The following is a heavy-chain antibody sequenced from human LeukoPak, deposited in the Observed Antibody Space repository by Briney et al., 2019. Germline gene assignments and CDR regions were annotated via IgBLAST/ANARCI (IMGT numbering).Heavy chain of an antibody. V-gene: IGHV3-23*01. J-gene: IGHJ4*02. Sequence: PGGSLRLSCAASGFTFSSYAMSWVRQAPGKGLEWVSAISGSGGSTYYADSVKGRFTISRDNSKNTLYLQMNSPRAEDTAVYYCANDYYDSSGYYYYFDYWGQGTLVTVSS. D-gene: IGHD3-22*01. CDR2: ISGSGGST. CDR3: ANDYYDSSGYYYYFDY. CDR1: GFTFSSYA.